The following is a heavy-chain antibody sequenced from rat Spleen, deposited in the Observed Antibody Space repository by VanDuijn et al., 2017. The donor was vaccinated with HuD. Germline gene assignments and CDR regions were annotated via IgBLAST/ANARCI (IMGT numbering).Heavy chain of an antibody. CDR1: GLSLTSNS. CDR2: ISFYGGNT. Sequence: VQLKESGPGLVQPSQTLSLTCTVSGLSLTSNSVSWIRQPPGKGLEWVASISFYGGNTYFPDSVKGRFTNSRDNAKSSLYLQMDSLRSEDTATYYCTTGNYGFDYWGQGVMVTVSS. CDR3: TTGNYGFDY. V-gene: IGHV5-20*01. D-gene: IGHD1-11*01. J-gene: IGHJ2*01.